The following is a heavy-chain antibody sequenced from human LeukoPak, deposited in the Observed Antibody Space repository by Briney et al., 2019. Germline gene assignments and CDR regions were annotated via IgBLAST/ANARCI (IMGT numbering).Heavy chain of an antibody. D-gene: IGHD2-15*01. V-gene: IGHV4-59*12. CDR2: IYYSGST. CDR3: ARGGVVAAEGVRDY. Sequence: SETLSLTCTVSGDSISSYYWSWIRQPPGKGLEWIGYIYYSGSTNYNPSLKSRVTISVDTSKNQFSPKLSSVTAADTAVYYCARGGVVAAEGVRDYWGQGTLVTVSS. CDR1: GDSISSYY. J-gene: IGHJ4*02.